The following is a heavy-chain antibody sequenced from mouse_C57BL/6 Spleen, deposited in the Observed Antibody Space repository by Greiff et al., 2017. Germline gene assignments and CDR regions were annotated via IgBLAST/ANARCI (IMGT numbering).Heavy chain of an antibody. CDR3: ARGGITTVVARYFEG. CDR2: INPYNGDT. D-gene: IGHD1-1*01. CDR1: GYSFTGYF. Sequence: VQLQQSGPELVKPGASVKISCKASGYSFTGYFMNWVMQRPGKSLEWIGRINPYNGDTFYNPKFKGKAPLTVDKSASTAHMELRSLTSEDSAVYDCARGGITTVVARYFEGWGTGTTVTVSS. J-gene: IGHJ1*03. V-gene: IGHV1-20*01.